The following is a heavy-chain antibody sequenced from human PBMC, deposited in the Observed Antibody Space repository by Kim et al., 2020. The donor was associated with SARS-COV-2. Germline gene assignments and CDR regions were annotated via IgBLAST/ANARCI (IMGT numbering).Heavy chain of an antibody. CDR1: GGTFSSYA. D-gene: IGHD6-6*01. V-gene: IGHV1-69*04. CDR2: IIPILGIA. J-gene: IGHJ6*04. Sequence: SVKVSCKASGGTFSSYAISWVRQAPGQGLEWMGRIIPILGIANYAQKFQGRVTITADTSTSTAYMELSSLRSEDTAVYYCARVWFGMADRPEGKYYYYYGMDVWGEGTTVTVSS. CDR3: ARVWFGMADRPEGKYYYYYGMDV.